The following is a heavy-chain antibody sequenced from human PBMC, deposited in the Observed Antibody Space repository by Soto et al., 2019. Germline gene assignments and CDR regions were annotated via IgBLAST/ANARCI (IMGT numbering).Heavy chain of an antibody. V-gene: IGHV4-59*01. D-gene: IGHD3-3*01. J-gene: IGHJ5*02. CDR2: IYYSGST. CDR3: ARGYDFWSGYPPNWFDP. CDR1: GGSISSYY. Sequence: PSETLSLTCTVSGGSISSYYWNWIRQPPGKGLEWIGYIYYSGSTNYNPSLKSRVTISVDTSKNQFSLKLSSVTAADTAVYYCARGYDFWSGYPPNWFDPWGQGTLVTVSS.